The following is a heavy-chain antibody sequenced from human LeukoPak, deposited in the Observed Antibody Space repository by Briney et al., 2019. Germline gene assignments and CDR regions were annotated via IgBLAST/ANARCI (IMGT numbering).Heavy chain of an antibody. J-gene: IGHJ5*02. CDR1: GFTFSSYS. Sequence: GGSLRLSCAASGFTFSSYSMNWVRQAPGKGLEWVSYISSSSSTIYYADSVKGRFTISRDNAKNSLYLQMNRLRAEDTAVYYCARGQGGAMVISYNWFDPWGQGTLVTVSS. CDR2: ISSSSSTI. D-gene: IGHD3-16*01. CDR3: ARGQGGAMVISYNWFDP. V-gene: IGHV3-48*01.